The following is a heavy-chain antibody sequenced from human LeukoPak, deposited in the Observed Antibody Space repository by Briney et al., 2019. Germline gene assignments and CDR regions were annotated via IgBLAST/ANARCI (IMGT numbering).Heavy chain of an antibody. CDR2: INPNSGGT. D-gene: IGHD5-24*01. CDR1: GYTFTGYY. Sequence: ASVKVCCKASGYTFTGYYMHWVRQAPGQGLEWMGWINPNSGGTNYAQKFQGRVTMTRDTSISTAYMELSRLRSDDTAVYYCARVWGVEMATIGGYYFDYWGQGTLVTVSS. V-gene: IGHV1-2*02. CDR3: ARVWGVEMATIGGYYFDY. J-gene: IGHJ4*02.